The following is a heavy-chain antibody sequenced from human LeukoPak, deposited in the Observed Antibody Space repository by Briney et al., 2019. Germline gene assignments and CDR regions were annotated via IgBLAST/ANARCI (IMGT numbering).Heavy chain of an antibody. CDR3: ASSGGTTVVRSAFDI. J-gene: IGHJ3*02. D-gene: IGHD4-23*01. CDR1: GFTVSSNY. CDR2: IYSGGST. V-gene: IGHV3-66*01. Sequence: PGGSLRLSCAASGFTVSSNYMSWVRQAPGKGLEWVSVIYSGGSTYYADSVKGRFTISRDNSKNTLYLQMNSLRAEDTAVYYCASSGGTTVVRSAFDIWGQGTMVTVSS.